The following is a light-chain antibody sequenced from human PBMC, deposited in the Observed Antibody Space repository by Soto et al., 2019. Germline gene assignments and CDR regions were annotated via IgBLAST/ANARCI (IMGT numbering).Light chain of an antibody. CDR2: GAS. Sequence: EVVMTQSPATLSVSPGERATLSCRASQSISNNLAWYHQRPGQAPRLLIYGASTRATGIPARFSGSGSGTEFTLTISSLQSEYFAVYYCQQYNYWWTFGQGTRVEIK. V-gene: IGKV3-15*01. CDR3: QQYNYWWT. J-gene: IGKJ1*01. CDR1: QSISNN.